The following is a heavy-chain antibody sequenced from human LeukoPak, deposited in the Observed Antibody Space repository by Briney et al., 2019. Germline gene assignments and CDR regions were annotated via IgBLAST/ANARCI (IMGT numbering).Heavy chain of an antibody. V-gene: IGHV1-46*01. CDR2: INPSGGST. CDR3: ARDWQTGDDY. CDR1: GYTFTSYY. J-gene: IGHJ4*02. D-gene: IGHD7-27*01. Sequence: ASVKVSCKASGYTFTSYYMHWVRQAPGQGLEWMGIINPSGGSTSYAQKFQGRVTVTRDTSTSTVYMELSSLRSEDTAVNYCARDWQTGDDYWGQGTLVTVSS.